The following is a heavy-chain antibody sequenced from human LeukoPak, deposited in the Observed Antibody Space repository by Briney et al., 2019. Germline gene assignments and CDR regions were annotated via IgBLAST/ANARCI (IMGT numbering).Heavy chain of an antibody. Sequence: PGGSLRVSCAVSGFTFGSYCMTWVRQAPGKGLEWVANINEDGSDEWSVDSVKGRFTTSRDNAKNSVYLQMNSLRAEYTPVYYCARDRHYYDSSGYHVDAFDIWGQGTMVTVSS. J-gene: IGHJ3*02. CDR2: INEDGSDE. CDR3: ARDRHYYDSSGYHVDAFDI. D-gene: IGHD3-22*01. CDR1: GFTFGSYC. V-gene: IGHV3-7*04.